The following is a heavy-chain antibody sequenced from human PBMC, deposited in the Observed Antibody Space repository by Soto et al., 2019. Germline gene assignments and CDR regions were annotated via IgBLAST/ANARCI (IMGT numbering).Heavy chain of an antibody. CDR1: GDTFSSYA. V-gene: IGHV1-69*13. Sequence: SVKVSCKASGDTFSSYAITWVRQAPGQGPEWMGGIIPIFGTANYAQKFQGRVTITADESTSTAYMELSSLRSEDTAVYFCSCGGDCYSWGQGTLVTVSS. CDR2: IIPIFGTA. CDR3: SCGGDCYS. J-gene: IGHJ5*02. D-gene: IGHD2-21*02.